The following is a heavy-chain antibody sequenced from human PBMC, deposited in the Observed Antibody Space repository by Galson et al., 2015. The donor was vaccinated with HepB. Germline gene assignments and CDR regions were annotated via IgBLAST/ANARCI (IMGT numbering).Heavy chain of an antibody. Sequence: QSGAEVKKPGASVKVSCKASGYTFTSYGVSWVRRAPGQGLEWMGWISAYNGHTNYAQKFQGRVTMTTDTSTTTAYMDLRSLRSDDTAVYYCATHSGVFYTDPFNIWGQGTMVTVSS. CDR1: GYTFTSYG. V-gene: IGHV1-18*01. D-gene: IGHD3-10*01. CDR3: ATHSGVFYTDPFNI. CDR2: ISAYNGHT. J-gene: IGHJ3*02.